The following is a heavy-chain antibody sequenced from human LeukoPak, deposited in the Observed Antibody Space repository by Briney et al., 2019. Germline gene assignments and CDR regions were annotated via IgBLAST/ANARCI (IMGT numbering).Heavy chain of an antibody. J-gene: IGHJ3*02. D-gene: IGHD4-23*01. V-gene: IGHV4-59*12. CDR1: GGSISTYY. CDR3: ARGSITVVPAFDI. Sequence: SETLSLTCTVSGGSISTYYWSWIRQPPGKGLEWIGCIFHTGSANYNPSLKSRGTISVDTSKNRFSLKLNSVTAADTAAYYCARGSITVVPAFDIWGQGTMFTVSS. CDR2: IFHTGSA.